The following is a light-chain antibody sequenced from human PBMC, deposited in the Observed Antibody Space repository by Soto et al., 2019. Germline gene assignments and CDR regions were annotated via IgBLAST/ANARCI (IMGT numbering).Light chain of an antibody. J-gene: IGLJ1*01. CDR3: CSYAHGSIYV. Sequence: QSVLTQPASVSGPPGQSITISCTGTGGDIGFYNYVSWYQQHPGKAPKLLIYGVANRPSGVSARVSGSKSGSTASLTISGLQAEDEADYYCCSYAHGSIYVFGTGTKVTVL. CDR1: GGDIGFYNY. V-gene: IGLV2-14*01. CDR2: GVA.